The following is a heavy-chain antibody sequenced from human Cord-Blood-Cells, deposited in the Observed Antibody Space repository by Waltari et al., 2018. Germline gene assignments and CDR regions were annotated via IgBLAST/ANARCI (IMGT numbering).Heavy chain of an antibody. J-gene: IGHJ4*02. CDR3: AKAITANWEPTAAIDY. CDR2: ISWNRGSV. CDR1: GFTFDDYA. Sequence: EVQLVESGGGLVQPGRSLRLSCAASGFTFDDYAMHWVRQAPGEGLEWVSGISWNRGSVGYADSVKGRFTISRDNAKNSLYLQMNSLRAEDMALYFCAKAITANWEPTAAIDYWGQGTLVTVSS. V-gene: IGHV3-9*03. D-gene: IGHD2-2*01.